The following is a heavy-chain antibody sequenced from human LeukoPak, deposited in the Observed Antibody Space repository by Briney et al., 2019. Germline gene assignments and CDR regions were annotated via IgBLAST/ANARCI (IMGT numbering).Heavy chain of an antibody. CDR2: IWHDESNR. D-gene: IGHD4/OR15-4a*01. J-gene: IGHJ6*04. CDR1: GFTFSSYV. CDR3: ARREAKVVSYGLDV. Sequence: GGSLRLSCVGSGFTFSSYVMYWVRQAPGKGLESVAVIWHDESNRYYADSVKGRFTISRNNPKNIMYLQMNSLGAEDTAVYYCARREAKVVSYGLDVWGKGTTVTVST. V-gene: IGHV3-33*07.